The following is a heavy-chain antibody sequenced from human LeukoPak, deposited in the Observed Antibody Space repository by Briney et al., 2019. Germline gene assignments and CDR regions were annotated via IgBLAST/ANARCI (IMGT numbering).Heavy chain of an antibody. CDR3: AKGRDFYMDV. J-gene: IGHJ6*03. V-gene: IGHV3-30*02. CDR2: IRFDGSEK. CDR1: GFSFSNYG. Sequence: GGSLRLSCAASGFSFSNYGMHYIRQAPGKGLEWVAFIRFDGSEKFYADSVKGRFTFSRVNSKNTLYLEMHSLRADDTAVYYCAKGRDFYMDVWGTGTTVTISS.